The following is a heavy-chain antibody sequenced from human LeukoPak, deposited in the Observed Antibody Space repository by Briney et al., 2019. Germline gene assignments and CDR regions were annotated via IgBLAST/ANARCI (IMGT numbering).Heavy chain of an antibody. CDR1: GGSISSYY. CDR2: IYTSGST. Sequence: PSETLSLTCTVSGGSISSYYWSWIRQPAGKGLEWIGRIYTSGSTNYNPSLKSRVTMSVDTSKNQFSLKLSSVTAADTAVYYCARGPDRYQLLYFDYWGQGTLVTVSS. J-gene: IGHJ4*02. CDR3: ARGPDRYQLLYFDY. D-gene: IGHD2-2*01. V-gene: IGHV4-4*07.